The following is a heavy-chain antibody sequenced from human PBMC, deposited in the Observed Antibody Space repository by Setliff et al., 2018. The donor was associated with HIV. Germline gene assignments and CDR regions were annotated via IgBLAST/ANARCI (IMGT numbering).Heavy chain of an antibody. V-gene: IGHV3-7*03. D-gene: IGHD1-1*01. Sequence: GGSLRLFCAASGFTFSDHYMDWVRQAPGKGLEWVANINPDGNERYYMESVQGRFTISRDNIQNSLLLQMNSLTADDAAVYYCARVRTSTGAQYWGQGTLVTVSS. J-gene: IGHJ4*02. CDR2: INPDGNER. CDR3: ARVRTSTGAQY. CDR1: GFTFSDHY.